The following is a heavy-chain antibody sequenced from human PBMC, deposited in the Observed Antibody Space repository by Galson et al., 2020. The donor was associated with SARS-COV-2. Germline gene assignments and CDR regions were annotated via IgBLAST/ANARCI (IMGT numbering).Heavy chain of an antibody. CDR2: ISCSGGST. V-gene: IGHV3-23*01. Sequence: GESLRLSCAASGFTFSSYAMSWVRQAPGKGLEWVSAISCSGGSTYYTDSVKGRFTISRDNSKNTLYLQMNSLRAEDTAVYYCAKDKGSTICGVARDYDGMDVWGQGTTVTVSS. D-gene: IGHD3-3*01. J-gene: IGHJ6*02. CDR3: AKDKGSTICGVARDYDGMDV. CDR1: GFTFSSYA.